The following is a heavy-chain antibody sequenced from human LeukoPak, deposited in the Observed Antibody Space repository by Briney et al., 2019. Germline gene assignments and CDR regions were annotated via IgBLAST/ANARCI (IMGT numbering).Heavy chain of an antibody. CDR3: ARGVGAKDRSMDV. CDR2: IYHSGST. V-gene: IGHV4-38-2*02. Sequence: SPSETLSLTCTVSGHSISSGYYWGWIRQPPGKGLEWIGSIYHSGSTYYNPSLKSRVTISVDTSKNQFSLKLSSVTAADTAVYYCARGVGAKDRSMDVWGQGTTVTVSS. D-gene: IGHD1-26*01. CDR1: GHSISSGYY. J-gene: IGHJ6*02.